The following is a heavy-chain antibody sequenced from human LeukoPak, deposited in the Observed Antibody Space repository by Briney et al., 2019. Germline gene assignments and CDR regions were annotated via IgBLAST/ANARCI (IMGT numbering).Heavy chain of an antibody. CDR3: AKDWGYSFGYSSGLDV. CDR1: GFIFDDYA. V-gene: IGHV3-43*02. D-gene: IGHD5-18*01. J-gene: IGHJ6*02. Sequence: GGSLRLSCAASGFIFDDYAMHWVRQTPGKGLEWVSLISGDGFGTHYADSVKGRFTVSRDNRKNSLYLQMNSLTTEDTALYFCAKDWGYSFGYSSGLDVWGQGTTVTVSS. CDR2: ISGDGFGT.